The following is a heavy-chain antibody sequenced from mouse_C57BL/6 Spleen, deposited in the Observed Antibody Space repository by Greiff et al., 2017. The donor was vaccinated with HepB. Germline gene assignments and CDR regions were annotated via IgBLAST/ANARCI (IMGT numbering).Heavy chain of an antibody. V-gene: IGHV5-6*01. Sequence: EVKLVESGGDLVKPGGSLKLSCAASGFTFSSYGMSGVRQTPDKRLEWVATISSGGSYTYYPDSVKGRFTISRDNAKNTLYLQMSSLKSEDTAMYYCARPDDSSHYWYFDVWGTGTTVTVSS. D-gene: IGHD1-1*01. CDR3: ARPDDSSHYWYFDV. CDR2: ISSGGSYT. J-gene: IGHJ1*03. CDR1: GFTFSSYG.